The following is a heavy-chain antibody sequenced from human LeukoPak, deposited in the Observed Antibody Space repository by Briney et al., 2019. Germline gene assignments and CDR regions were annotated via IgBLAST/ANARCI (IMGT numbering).Heavy chain of an antibody. Sequence: GASAKVSCKASGYTFTSYAMHWVRQAPGQRLEWMGWINAGNGNTKYSQKFQGRVTITRDTSASTAYMELSSLRSEDTAVYYCARDIGQDYYDSDAFDIWGQGTMVTVSS. CDR1: GYTFTSYA. CDR3: ARDIGQDYYDSDAFDI. D-gene: IGHD3-22*01. J-gene: IGHJ3*02. V-gene: IGHV1-3*01. CDR2: INAGNGNT.